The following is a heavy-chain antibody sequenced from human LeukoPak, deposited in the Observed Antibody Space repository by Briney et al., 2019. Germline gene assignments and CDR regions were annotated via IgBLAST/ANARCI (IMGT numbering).Heavy chain of an antibody. CDR2: ISYDGSNK. J-gene: IGHJ4*02. CDR3: ARDSGYDRNLGY. V-gene: IGHV3-30-3*01. D-gene: IGHD5-12*01. CDR1: GFTFSSYA. Sequence: GRSLRLSCAASGFTFSSYAMHWVRQAPGKGLEWVAVISYDGSNKYYADSVKGRFTISRDNSKNTLYLQMNSLRAEDTAVYYCARDSGYDRNLGYWGQGTLVTVSS.